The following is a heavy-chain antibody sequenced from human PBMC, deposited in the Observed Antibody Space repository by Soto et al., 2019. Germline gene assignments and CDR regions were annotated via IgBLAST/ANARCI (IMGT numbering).Heavy chain of an antibody. CDR1: GFTFSTYG. Sequence: QVQLVESGGGVVQPGRSLRLSCAASGFTFSTYGMHWVRQAPGKGLEWVAVIWNDGSNKYYADSVKGRFTISRDNSKNTLYRQTNSLRGEDTAVYYCARGSSRDGYSYRGHWGQGTLVTVSS. J-gene: IGHJ4*02. V-gene: IGHV3-33*01. CDR3: ARGSSRDGYSYRGH. D-gene: IGHD4-4*01. CDR2: IWNDGSNK.